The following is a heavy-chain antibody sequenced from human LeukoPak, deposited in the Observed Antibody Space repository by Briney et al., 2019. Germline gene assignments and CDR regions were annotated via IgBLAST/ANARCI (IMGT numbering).Heavy chain of an antibody. J-gene: IGHJ4*02. D-gene: IGHD3-10*01. V-gene: IGHV4-59*08. Sequence: PSETLSLTCTVSGGSISSYYWSWIRQPPEKGLEWIGYIYYSGSTNYNPSLKSRVTISVDTSKNQSSLKLSSVTAAATAVYYCARTDPMVRGGSFDYWGQGTLVTVSS. CDR3: ARTDPMVRGGSFDY. CDR2: IYYSGST. CDR1: GGSISSYY.